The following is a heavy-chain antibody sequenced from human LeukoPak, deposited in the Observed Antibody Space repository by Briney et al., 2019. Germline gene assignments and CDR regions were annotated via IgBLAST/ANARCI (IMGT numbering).Heavy chain of an antibody. Sequence: GGSLRLSCAASGFTFDDYAMHWVRQARGKGLEWVSLISGDGGSTYYADSVKGRFTISRDNNKNSLYLQMNSLRTEDTSLYYCEKDMGDGYADWGQGTLVTVSS. CDR1: GFTFDDYA. J-gene: IGHJ4*02. CDR2: ISGDGGST. V-gene: IGHV3-43*02. CDR3: EKDMGDGYAD. D-gene: IGHD5-24*01.